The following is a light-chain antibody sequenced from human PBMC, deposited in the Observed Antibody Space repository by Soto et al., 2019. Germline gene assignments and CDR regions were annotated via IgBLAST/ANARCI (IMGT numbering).Light chain of an antibody. J-gene: IGKJ1*01. CDR1: QSLLHSNGYNY. CDR3: MQALQHPWT. V-gene: IGKV2-28*01. CDR2: LGS. Sequence: DIVMTQSPLSLPVTPGEPASISCRSSQSLLHSNGYNYLDWYLQKPGQSPQLLIYLGSNRASGVPDRVSGSGSGTDFTLKHSRVEAEDVGVHYCMQALQHPWTFGEGKKGEIK.